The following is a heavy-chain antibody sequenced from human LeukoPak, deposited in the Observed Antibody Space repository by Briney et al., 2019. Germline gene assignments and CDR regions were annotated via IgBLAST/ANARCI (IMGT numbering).Heavy chain of an antibody. CDR1: GGSISSGDYY. CDR3: ARADSSGWPTFDP. V-gene: IGHV4-30-4*01. D-gene: IGHD6-19*01. CDR2: IYYSEST. Sequence: SETLSLTCTVSGGSISSGDYYWSWIRQPPGKGLEWIGYIYYSESTYYNPSLKSRVTISVDTSKNQFSLKLSSVTAADTAVYYCARADSSGWPTFDPWGQGTLVTVSS. J-gene: IGHJ5*02.